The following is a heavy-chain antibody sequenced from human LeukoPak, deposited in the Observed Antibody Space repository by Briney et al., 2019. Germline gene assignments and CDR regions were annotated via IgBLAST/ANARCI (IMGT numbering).Heavy chain of an antibody. D-gene: IGHD5-24*01. J-gene: IGHJ4*02. V-gene: IGHV6-1*01. CDR3: ARDPSLDGYAGEGHFDY. Sequence: SQTLSLTCAISGDSVSSNSAAWNWIRQSPSRGLEWLGRTYYRSKWYNDYAVSVKSRITINPDTSKNQFSLQLNSVTPEDTAVYYCARDPSLDGYAGEGHFDYWGQGTLVTVSS. CDR2: TYYRSKWYN. CDR1: GDSVSSNSAA.